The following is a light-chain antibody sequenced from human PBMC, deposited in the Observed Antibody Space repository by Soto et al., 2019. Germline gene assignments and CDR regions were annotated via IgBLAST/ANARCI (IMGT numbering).Light chain of an antibody. CDR3: QSYDSRLSGVV. CDR2: GNN. CDR1: SSNIGGGYD. Sequence: QSVLTQPPSVSGAPGQAVTFSCTGTSSNIGGGYDVHWYQQLPGTAPKLLIYGNNKRPSGVPERFSGSRSATSASLAITGLQAEDEADYYCQSYDSRLSGVVFGGGTKLTVL. J-gene: IGLJ2*01. V-gene: IGLV1-40*01.